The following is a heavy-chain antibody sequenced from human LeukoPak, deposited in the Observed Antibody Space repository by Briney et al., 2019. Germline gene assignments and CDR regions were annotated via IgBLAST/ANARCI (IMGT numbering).Heavy chain of an antibody. CDR1: GFTFSNNA. CDR2: ITGTIATGDPP. J-gene: IGHJ4*02. V-gene: IGHV3-23*01. Sequence: GGSLRLSCAASGFTFSNNAMSWVRQAPGKGLECVSAITGTIATGDPPYYADSVKGRFTISRDNSRNTLYLQLNDLRAEDTAIYYCAKAFGTNGYFQLPIDFWGQGTLVIVSS. D-gene: IGHD2-8*01. CDR3: AKAFGTNGYFQLPIDF.